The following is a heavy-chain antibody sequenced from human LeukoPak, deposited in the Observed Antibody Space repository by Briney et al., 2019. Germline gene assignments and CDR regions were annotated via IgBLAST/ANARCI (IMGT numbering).Heavy chain of an antibody. Sequence: KPSQTLSLTCTVSGGSISSGDYYWSWIRQPPGKGLEWIGYIYYSGSTYYNPSLKSRVTTSIDTSKNQFSLKLSSVTAADTAVYYCARWVGATAAFDYFDYWGQGTLVTVSS. CDR3: ARWVGATAAFDYFDY. CDR1: GGSISSGDYY. V-gene: IGHV4-30-4*01. J-gene: IGHJ4*02. D-gene: IGHD1-26*01. CDR2: IYYSGST.